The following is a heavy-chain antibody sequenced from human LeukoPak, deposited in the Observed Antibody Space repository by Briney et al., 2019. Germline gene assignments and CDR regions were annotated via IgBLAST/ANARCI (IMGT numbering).Heavy chain of an antibody. CDR1: GGSISSSSYY. CDR3: ARATDCSGGSCSEYYYYYMDV. V-gene: IGHV4-39*01. CDR2: IYYSGST. J-gene: IGHJ6*03. D-gene: IGHD2-15*01. Sequence: PSETLSLTCTVSGGSISSSSYYWGWIRQPPGKGLEWIGSIYYSGSTYYNPSLKSRVTISVDTSKNQFSLKLSSVTAADTAVYYCARATDCSGGSCSEYYYYYMDVWGKGTTVTISS.